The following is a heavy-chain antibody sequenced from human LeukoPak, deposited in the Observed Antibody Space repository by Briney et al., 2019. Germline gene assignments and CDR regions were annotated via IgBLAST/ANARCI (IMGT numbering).Heavy chain of an antibody. CDR2: INHSGST. V-gene: IGHV4-34*01. CDR1: GGSFSGYY. Sequence: TSSETLSLTCAVYGGSFSGYYWSWIRQPPGKGLEWIGEINHSGSTNYNPSLKSRVTISVDTSKNQFSLKLSSVTAADTAVYYCARGPITIFTRAAYYYYYGMDVWGQGTTVTVSS. CDR3: ARGPITIFTRAAYYYYYGMDV. D-gene: IGHD3-3*01. J-gene: IGHJ6*02.